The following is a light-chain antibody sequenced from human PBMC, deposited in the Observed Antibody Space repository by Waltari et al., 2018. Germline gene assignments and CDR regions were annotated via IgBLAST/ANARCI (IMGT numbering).Light chain of an antibody. CDR1: QDISNY. Sequence: DIQMTQSPSPLSASVGDRVTITCQASQDISNYLNWYQQKPGTAPKLLTYDASNLDTGVPSRFSGSGSGTDFTFTISSLQPEDIATYYCQQYDNLPPGYTFCQGTKLEIK. CDR3: QQYDNLPPGYT. V-gene: IGKV1-33*01. CDR2: DAS. J-gene: IGKJ2*01.